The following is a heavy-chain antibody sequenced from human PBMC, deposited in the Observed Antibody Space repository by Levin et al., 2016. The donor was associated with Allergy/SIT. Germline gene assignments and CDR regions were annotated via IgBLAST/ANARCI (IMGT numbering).Heavy chain of an antibody. D-gene: IGHD3-22*01. CDR3: ARDRYYYDSSGYYLFDY. J-gene: IGHJ4*02. V-gene: IGHV1-18*01. CDR2: INPNSGGT. Sequence: WVRQAPGQGLEWMGWINPNSGGTNYAQNLQGRLTMTTDTSTSTAYMELRSLRSDDTAVYYCARDRYYYDSSGYYLFDYWGQGTLVTVSS.